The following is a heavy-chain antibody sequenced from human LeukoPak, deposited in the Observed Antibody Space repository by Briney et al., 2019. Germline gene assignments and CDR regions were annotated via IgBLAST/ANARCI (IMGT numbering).Heavy chain of an antibody. D-gene: IGHD5-12*01. J-gene: IGHJ4*02. CDR1: GFTFSSYG. V-gene: IGHV3-23*01. CDR3: ALGVGSSGYDPRGFDY. CDR2: ISGSGGSTI. Sequence: GGSLRLSCAASGFTFSSYGMSWVRQAPGKGLEWVSAISGSGGSTIYYADSVKGRFTISRDNAKNSLYLQMNSLRAEDTAVYYCALGVGSSGYDPRGFDYWGQGTLVTVSS.